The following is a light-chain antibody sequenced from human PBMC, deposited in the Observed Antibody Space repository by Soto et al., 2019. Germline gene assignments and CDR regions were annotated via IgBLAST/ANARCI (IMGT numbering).Light chain of an antibody. CDR2: DAS. V-gene: IGKV3-11*01. Sequence: EIVLTQSPAILFMSLGERATLSCRASQSVSSYFAWYQQKPGQAPRLLIYDASNRATGVPARFSGSGSGTDFTLTISSLEPEDFAVYYCQQRRYWPVTFGQGTKVEIK. CDR1: QSVSSY. J-gene: IGKJ1*01. CDR3: QQRRYWPVT.